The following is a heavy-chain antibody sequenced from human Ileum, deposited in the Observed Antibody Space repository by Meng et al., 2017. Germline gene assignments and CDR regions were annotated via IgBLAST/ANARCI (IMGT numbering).Heavy chain of an antibody. J-gene: IGHJ4*02. V-gene: IGHV1-8*01. Sequence: QGQLVQAGAEMKTPGASMNVSCKASGYTFTTNDINWVRQAPGQGLEWMGWVSPSSGNTHYAQKFQGRVTMTRDISISTVYMELTSLKSDDTAVYYCARGVGDLGDYWGQGTLVTVSS. D-gene: IGHD3-16*01. CDR1: GYTFTTND. CDR2: VSPSSGNT. CDR3: ARGVGDLGDY.